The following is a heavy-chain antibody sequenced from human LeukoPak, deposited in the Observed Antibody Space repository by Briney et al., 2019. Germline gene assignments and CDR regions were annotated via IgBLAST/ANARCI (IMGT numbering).Heavy chain of an antibody. V-gene: IGHV3-11*05. CDR1: GFTFSDYY. J-gene: IGHJ3*02. CDR2: ITPSSTYT. Sequence: PGGSLRLSCAASGFTFSDYYMNWIRQAPGKGLERVSYITPSSTYTNYADSVKGRFTISRDNAKNSLYLQMNSLRAEDTAVYYCARENSGAFDIWGQGTMVTVSS. CDR3: ARENSGAFDI. D-gene: IGHD1-14*01.